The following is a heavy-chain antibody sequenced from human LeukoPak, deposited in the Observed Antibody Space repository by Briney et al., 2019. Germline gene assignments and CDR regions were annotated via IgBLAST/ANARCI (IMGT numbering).Heavy chain of an antibody. J-gene: IGHJ6*02. CDR2: ISSSSSYI. CDR3: ASVGYCSGGTRPGV. CDR1: GFTFSSYS. D-gene: IGHD2-15*01. V-gene: IGHV3-21*01. Sequence: GGSLRLSCAASGFTFSSYSMNWVRQAPGKGLEWVSSISSSSSYIYYADSVKGRFTISRDNAKNSLYLQMNSLRAEDTAVYYCASVGYCSGGTRPGVWGQGTTVTVSS.